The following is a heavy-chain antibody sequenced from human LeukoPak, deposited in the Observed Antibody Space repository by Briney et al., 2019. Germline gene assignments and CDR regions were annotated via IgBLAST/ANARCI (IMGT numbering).Heavy chain of an antibody. D-gene: IGHD5-12*01. CDR1: GGSISSYY. CDR3: ARASDYDNDSFHI. Sequence: PSETLSLTCTVSGGSISSYYWSWIRQPPGKGLEWIGYIYYSGSTNYNPSLKSRVTISVDTSKNQFSLKLSSVTAADTAVYYCARASDYDNDSFHIWGQGTLVTVSS. V-gene: IGHV4-59*01. J-gene: IGHJ3*02. CDR2: IYYSGST.